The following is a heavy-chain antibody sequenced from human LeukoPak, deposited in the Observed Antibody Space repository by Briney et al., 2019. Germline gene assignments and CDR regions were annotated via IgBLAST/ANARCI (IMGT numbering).Heavy chain of an antibody. V-gene: IGHV5-10-1*01. CDR1: GYSFTSYW. Sequence: RLGESLKISCKGSGYSFTSYWISWVGQMPGKGLEWMGRIEPSDSYTNYSPSFQGHVTISADKSISTAYLQWSSLKASDTAMYYCAVDYYGSGGYYFGNWFDPWGQGTLVTVSS. CDR3: AVDYYGSGGYYFGNWFDP. CDR2: IEPSDSYT. J-gene: IGHJ5*02. D-gene: IGHD3-10*01.